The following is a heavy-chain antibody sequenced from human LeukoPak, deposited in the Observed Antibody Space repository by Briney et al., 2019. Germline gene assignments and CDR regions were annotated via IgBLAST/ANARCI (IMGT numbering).Heavy chain of an antibody. CDR1: GGTFSSYA. CDR2: IIPIFGTA. V-gene: IGHV1-69*13. D-gene: IGHD2-15*01. CDR3: ARSGIVVVVAATSLWFDP. J-gene: IGHJ5*02. Sequence: GASVKVSCKASGGTFSSYAISWVRQAPGQGLEWMGGIIPIFGTANYAQKLQGRVTITADESTSTAYMELSSLRSEDTAVYYCARSGIVVVVAATSLWFDPWGQGTLVTVSS.